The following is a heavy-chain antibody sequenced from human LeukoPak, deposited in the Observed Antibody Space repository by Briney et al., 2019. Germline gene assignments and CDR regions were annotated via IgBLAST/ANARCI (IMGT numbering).Heavy chain of an antibody. J-gene: IGHJ4*02. CDR3: ARALPPYYYDSSGYCDY. CDR1: GYTFTGYY. V-gene: IGHV1-2*02. CDR2: INPNSGGT. D-gene: IGHD3-22*01. Sequence: ASVKVSCKASGYTFTGYYMHWVRQAPGQGLEWMGWINPNSGGTNYAQKFQGRVTMTRDTSTSTAYMELSRLRSDDTAVYYCARALPPYYYDSSGYCDYWGQGTLVTVSS.